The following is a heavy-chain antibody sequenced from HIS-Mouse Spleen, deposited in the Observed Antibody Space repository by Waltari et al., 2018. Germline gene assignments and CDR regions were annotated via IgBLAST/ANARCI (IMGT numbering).Heavy chain of an antibody. CDR1: GYSFTGPQ. CDR3: ARDSPIAADGTFYWYFDL. D-gene: IGHD6-13*01. CDR2: INPNSGGT. Sequence: QVQLVQSGAEGKKPGAAVKVSCKASGYSFTGPQMHWVRQAPGQGLEWMGWINPNSGGTNYAQKFQGRVTMTRDTSISTAYMELSRLRSDDTAVYYCARDSPIAADGTFYWYFDLWGRGTLVTVSS. J-gene: IGHJ2*01. V-gene: IGHV1-2*02.